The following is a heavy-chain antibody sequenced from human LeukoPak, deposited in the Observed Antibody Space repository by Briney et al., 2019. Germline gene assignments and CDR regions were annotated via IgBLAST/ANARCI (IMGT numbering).Heavy chain of an antibody. J-gene: IGHJ6*03. CDR1: GGSFSGYY. D-gene: IGHD3-10*01. Sequence: SETLSLTCAVYGGSFSGYYWSWIRQPPGKGLEWIGEINHSGSTNYNPSLKSRVTISVDTSKNQFSLKLSSVTAADTAVYYCAKVGKTENYYGSGRFSYYYYMDVWGKGTTVTISS. CDR2: INHSGST. V-gene: IGHV4-34*01. CDR3: AKVGKTENYYGSGRFSYYYYMDV.